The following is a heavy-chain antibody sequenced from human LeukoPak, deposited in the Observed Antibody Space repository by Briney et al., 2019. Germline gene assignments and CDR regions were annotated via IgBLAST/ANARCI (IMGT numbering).Heavy chain of an antibody. CDR3: ARDQIDEWELIPPVL. CDR2: ISTYNGNT. V-gene: IGHV1-18*01. D-gene: IGHD1-26*01. Sequence: HRASVKVSCKASGYTFTNYGINWVRQAPGQGLEWMGWISTYNGNTNYAQNLQGRVTMTTDTSTSTAYMELRSLRSDDTAVYYCARDQIDEWELIPPVLWGQGTLVTVSS. J-gene: IGHJ4*02. CDR1: GYTFTNYG.